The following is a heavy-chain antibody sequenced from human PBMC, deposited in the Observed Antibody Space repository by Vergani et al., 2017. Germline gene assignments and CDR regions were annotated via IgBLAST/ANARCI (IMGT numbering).Heavy chain of an antibody. Sequence: QVQLQESGPGLVKPSQTLSLTCTVSGGSISSGGYYWSWIRQHPGKGLEWIGRIYTSGSTNYNPSLKSRVTMSVDTSKNQFYLKLSSVTAADTAVYYCARESYYDFWSGYYHVTWGQGTLVTVSS. V-gene: IGHV4-61*02. CDR2: IYTSGST. D-gene: IGHD3-3*01. J-gene: IGHJ5*02. CDR1: GGSISSGGYY. CDR3: ARESYYDFWSGYYHVT.